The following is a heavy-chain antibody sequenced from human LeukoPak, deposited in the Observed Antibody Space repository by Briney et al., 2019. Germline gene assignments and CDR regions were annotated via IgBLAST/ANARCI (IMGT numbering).Heavy chain of an antibody. J-gene: IGHJ3*02. CDR1: GGSISSGGYS. Sequence: SQTLSLTCAVSGGSISSGGYSWSWIRQPPGKGLEWIGEINHSGSTNYNPSLKSRVTLSLDTSKNQFSLNLTSVTAADTAVYYCAETGEISSIWGRGTMVTVSS. V-gene: IGHV4-30-2*01. CDR3: AETGEISSI. D-gene: IGHD1-14*01. CDR2: INHSGST.